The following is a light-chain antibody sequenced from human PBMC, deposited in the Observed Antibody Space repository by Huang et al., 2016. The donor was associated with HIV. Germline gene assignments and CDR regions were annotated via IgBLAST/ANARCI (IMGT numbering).Light chain of an antibody. CDR1: HRVSSN. CDR3: QQYDNWPLT. V-gene: IGKV3-15*01. J-gene: IGKJ5*01. Sequence: ERVMTQSPATLSVAPGERVTLSCRASHRVSSNLAWYQQKPGQAPRLLIHGASTRATGIPARFSGIGSGTEFTLAISSLQSEDSGVYFCQQYDNWPLTFGQGTRLEIK. CDR2: GAS.